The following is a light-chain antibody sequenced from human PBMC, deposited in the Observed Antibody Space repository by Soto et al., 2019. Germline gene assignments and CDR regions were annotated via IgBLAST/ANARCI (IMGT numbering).Light chain of an antibody. V-gene: IGLV1-44*01. CDR2: SNN. CDR3: AEWDDSLNGYV. J-gene: IGLJ1*01. CDR1: SSNIGSNT. Sequence: QGLLTQAPSASGTPGQRVTISCSGSSSNIGSNTVNWYQQLPGTAPKLLIYSNNQRPSVVPDRFSGSKSGTSASLAISGLQSEDEADYYCAEWDDSLNGYVFGTGTKVTV.